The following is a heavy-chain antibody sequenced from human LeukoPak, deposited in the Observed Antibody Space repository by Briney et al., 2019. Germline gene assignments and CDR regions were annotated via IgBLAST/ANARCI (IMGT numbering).Heavy chain of an antibody. CDR2: ISWNSGSI. D-gene: IGHD3-3*01. CDR3: AKAGYDFWSGYFSF. Sequence: GGSLRLSCAASGFTFDDYAMHWVRQAPGKGLEWVSGISWNSGSIGYADSVKGRFTISRDNAKNSLYLQMNSLRAEDTALYYCAKAGYDFWSGYFSFWGQGTLVTVSS. J-gene: IGHJ4*02. CDR1: GFTFDDYA. V-gene: IGHV3-9*01.